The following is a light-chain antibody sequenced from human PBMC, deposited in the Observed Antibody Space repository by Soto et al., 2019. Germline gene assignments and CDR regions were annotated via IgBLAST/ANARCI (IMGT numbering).Light chain of an antibody. J-gene: IGKJ2*01. CDR1: QSVSRH. Sequence: EIVLTQSPATLSLSPGERATLSCRASQSVSRHLAWYQQKPGQAPRLLIYDASNRATGIPARFSGSGSGTDFTLTISSLEPEDFAVYSCQQYGSLPPTFGQGTKLEIK. CDR3: QQYGSLPPT. V-gene: IGKV3-11*01. CDR2: DAS.